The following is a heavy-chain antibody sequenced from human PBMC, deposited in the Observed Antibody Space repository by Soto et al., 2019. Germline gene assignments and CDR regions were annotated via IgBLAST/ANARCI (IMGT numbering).Heavy chain of an antibody. D-gene: IGHD3-3*01. CDR3: SRSPTYYGFCSGYYSRGTDAFDI. V-gene: IGHV4-31*03. CDR2: IYYSGST. CDR1: GGSISSGGYY. J-gene: IGHJ3*02. Sequence: SETLSLTCTVSGGSISSGGYYWSWIRQHPGKGLEWIGYIYYSGSTYYNPSLKSRVTISVDTSKNQFSLKLSSVTAADTAVYYWSRSPTYYGFCSGYYSRGTDAFDIWGQGTMVTVSS.